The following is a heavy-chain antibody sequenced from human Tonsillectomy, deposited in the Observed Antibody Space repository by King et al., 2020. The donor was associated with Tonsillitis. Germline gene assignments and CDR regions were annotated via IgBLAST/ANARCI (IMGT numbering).Heavy chain of an antibody. CDR1: GFTFDDYA. CDR3: AKDKIVVVPTARKYFYYMDV. CDR2: SSWNSGTI. D-gene: IGHD2-2*01. Sequence: VQLVESGGGLVQPGRSLRLSCAASGFTFDDYAMHWIRQAPGKGLEWGSVSSWNSGTIGYAVSVRGRFTIPRDNAKNSLYLQRNSLRAEDTALYYCAKDKIVVVPTARKYFYYMDVWGKGTTVTVSS. J-gene: IGHJ6*03. V-gene: IGHV3-9*01.